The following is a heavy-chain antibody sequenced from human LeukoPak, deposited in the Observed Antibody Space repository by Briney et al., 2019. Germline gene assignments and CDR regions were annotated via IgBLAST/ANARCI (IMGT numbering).Heavy chain of an antibody. CDR1: GYSFTSYW. D-gene: IGHD5-18*01. CDR3: ARVDTAMVTQLSAVTFGY. V-gene: IGHV5-51*01. Sequence: GESLKISCKGSGYSFTSYWIGWVRQMPGKGLEWMGIIYPGDSDTRYSPSFQGQVTISADKSISTAYLQWSSLKASDTAMYYCARVDTAMVTQLSAVTFGYWGQGTLVTVSS. J-gene: IGHJ4*02. CDR2: IYPGDSDT.